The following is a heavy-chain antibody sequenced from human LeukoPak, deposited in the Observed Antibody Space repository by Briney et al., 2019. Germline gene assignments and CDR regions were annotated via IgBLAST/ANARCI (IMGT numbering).Heavy chain of an antibody. D-gene: IGHD3-10*01. CDR1: GGSISSSSYY. Sequence: SETLSLTCTVSGGSISSSSYYWGWIRQPPGKGLEWIGSIYYSGSTYYNPSLKSRVTISVDTSKNQFSLKLSSVTAADTAVYYCAREGALYGSGSYYRAFDYWGQGTLVTVSS. CDR3: AREGALYGSGSYYRAFDY. V-gene: IGHV4-39*07. CDR2: IYYSGST. J-gene: IGHJ4*02.